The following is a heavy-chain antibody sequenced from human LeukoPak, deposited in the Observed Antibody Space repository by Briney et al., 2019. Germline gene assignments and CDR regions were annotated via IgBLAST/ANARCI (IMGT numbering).Heavy chain of an antibody. Sequence: GGSLRLSCAASGFTFSSYGMHWVRQAPGKGLEWVALISNDGSNEYYADSIKGRFTISRDNSKNTLYLQMNSLRVDDMAVYYCAKGHYLPVLPDYWGQGTLVTVSS. CDR3: AKGHYLPVLPDY. D-gene: IGHD1-14*01. CDR1: GFTFSSYG. J-gene: IGHJ4*02. CDR2: ISNDGSNE. V-gene: IGHV3-30*18.